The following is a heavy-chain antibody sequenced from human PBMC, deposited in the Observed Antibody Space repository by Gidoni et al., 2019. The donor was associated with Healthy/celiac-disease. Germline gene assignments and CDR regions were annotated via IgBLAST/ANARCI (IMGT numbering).Heavy chain of an antibody. CDR2: ISYDGSNK. Sequence: QVQLVESGGGVVQPGRSLRLSCSASGFTFSSYGMHWVRQAPGKGQEWVAVISYDGSNKYYADSVKGRFTISRDNSKNTLYLQMNSLRAEDTAVYYCAKDLDIVVVPAAVYGMDVWGQGTTVTVSS. CDR1: GFTFSSYG. D-gene: IGHD2-2*03. J-gene: IGHJ6*02. V-gene: IGHV3-30*18. CDR3: AKDLDIVVVPAAVYGMDV.